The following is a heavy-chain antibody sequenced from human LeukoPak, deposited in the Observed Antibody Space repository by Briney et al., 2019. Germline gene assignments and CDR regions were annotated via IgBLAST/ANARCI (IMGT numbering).Heavy chain of an antibody. CDR1: GGSISSGSYY. J-gene: IGHJ4*02. D-gene: IGHD4-17*01. CDR2: IYTSGST. CDR3: ARGYGDYDYFDY. Sequence: SQTLSLTCTVSGGSISSGSYYWSWIRQPAGKGLEWIGRIYTSGSTNYNPSLKSRVTISVDTSKNQFSLKLSSVTAADTAVYYCARGYGDYDYFDYWGQGTLVTVSS. V-gene: IGHV4-61*02.